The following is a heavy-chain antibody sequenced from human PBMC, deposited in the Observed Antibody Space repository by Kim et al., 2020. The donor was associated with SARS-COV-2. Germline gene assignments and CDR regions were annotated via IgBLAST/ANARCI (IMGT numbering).Heavy chain of an antibody. CDR2: IYPGDSDT. Sequence: GESLKISCKGSGYSFTSYWIGWVRQMPGKGLEWMGIIYPGDSDTRYSPSFQGQVTISADKSISTAYLQWSSLKASDTAMYYCARSYDILTGSNWFDPWGQGTLVTVSS. CDR3: ARSYDILTGSNWFDP. J-gene: IGHJ5*02. CDR1: GYSFTSYW. D-gene: IGHD3-9*01. V-gene: IGHV5-51*01.